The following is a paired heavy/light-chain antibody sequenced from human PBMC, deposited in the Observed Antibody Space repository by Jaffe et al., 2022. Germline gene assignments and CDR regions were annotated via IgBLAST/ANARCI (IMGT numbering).Heavy chain of an antibody. CDR3: ARGRRATVVLRFLEWLRAGSYFDY. J-gene: IGHJ4*02. CDR2: INHSGST. Sequence: QVQLQQWGAGLLKPSETLSLTCAVYGGSFSGYYWSWIRQPPGKGLEWIGEINHSGSTNYNPSLKSRVTISVDTSKNQFSLKLSSVTAADTAVYYCARGRRATVVLRFLEWLRAGSYFDYWGQGTLVTVSS. D-gene: IGHD3-3*01. CDR1: GGSFSGYY. V-gene: IGHV4-34*01.
Light chain of an antibody. J-gene: IGLJ2*01. CDR1: SSDVGSYNL. CDR2: EGS. CDR3: CSYAGSSTFNVV. V-gene: IGLV2-23*03. Sequence: QSALTQPASVSGSPGQSITISCTGTSSDVGSYNLVSWYQQHPGKAPKLMIYEGSKRPSGVSNRFSGSKSGNTASLTISGLQAEDEADYYCCSYAGSSTFNVVFGGGTKLTVL.